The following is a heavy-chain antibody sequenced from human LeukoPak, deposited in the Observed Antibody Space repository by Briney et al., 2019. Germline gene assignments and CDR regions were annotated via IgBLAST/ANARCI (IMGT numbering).Heavy chain of an antibody. D-gene: IGHD1-26*01. CDR1: GFTFSDYA. CDR3: TKAGAYSGSYLPDC. CDR2: ISGSGSGT. Sequence: GGPLRLSCAASGFTFSDYAMSWVRQAPGKGVEWVSGISGSGSGTYYAGSVKGRFTISRDNSKNTVFLQMNSLRGEDTARYYCTKAGAYSGSYLPDCWGQGTLVTVFS. V-gene: IGHV3-23*01. J-gene: IGHJ4*02.